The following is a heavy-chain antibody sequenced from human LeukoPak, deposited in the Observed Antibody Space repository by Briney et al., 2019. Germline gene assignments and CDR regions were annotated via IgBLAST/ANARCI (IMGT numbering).Heavy chain of an antibody. Sequence: SETLSLTCTVSGGSVSSYYWSWIRQPPGKGLEWIGYIYYSGSTNYNPSLKSRVTISVDTSKNQFSLKLSSLRSEDTAVYYCARVQSSSSGWGDGMDVWGQGTTVTVSS. CDR1: GGSVSSYY. V-gene: IGHV4-59*02. CDR2: IYYSGST. J-gene: IGHJ6*02. CDR3: ARVQSSSSGWGDGMDV. D-gene: IGHD6-6*01.